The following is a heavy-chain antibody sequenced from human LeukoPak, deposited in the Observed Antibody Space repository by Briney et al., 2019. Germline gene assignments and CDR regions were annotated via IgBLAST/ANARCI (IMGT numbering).Heavy chain of an antibody. Sequence: PGGSLRLSCAASGFTFSGYGMHWVRQAPGKGLEWVAVIWYDGSNKYYGDSVKGRFTISRDNSKNTLYLQLNSLRAEDTAVYYCPRAGSLVIREYYFDYWGQGTLVTVSS. CDR2: IWYDGSNK. CDR3: PRAGSLVIREYYFDY. CDR1: GFTFSGYG. D-gene: IGHD3-9*01. J-gene: IGHJ4*02. V-gene: IGHV3-33*01.